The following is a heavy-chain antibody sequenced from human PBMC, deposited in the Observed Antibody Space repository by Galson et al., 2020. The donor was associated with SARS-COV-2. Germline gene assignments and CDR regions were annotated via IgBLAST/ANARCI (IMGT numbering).Heavy chain of an antibody. J-gene: IGHJ3*02. V-gene: IGHV3-33*01. D-gene: IGHD3-22*01. CDR2: IWYDGRTQ. CDR1: GFTFSGHG. Sequence: TGGSLRLSCAASGFTFSGHGMHWVRQAPGKGLEWVAVIWYDGRTQYYADSVKGRFTISRDNSKNTLYLQMNILRPEDTAVYYCASEVVITHDAFDIWGQGTMVTVSS. CDR3: ASEVVITHDAFDI.